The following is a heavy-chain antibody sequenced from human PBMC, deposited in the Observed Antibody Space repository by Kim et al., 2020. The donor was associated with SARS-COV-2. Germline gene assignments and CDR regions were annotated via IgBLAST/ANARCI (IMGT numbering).Heavy chain of an antibody. V-gene: IGHV3-7*01. CDR1: VFSFSNYW. CDR2: IKRDGSEK. J-gene: IGHJ4*02. D-gene: IGHD6-13*01. Sequence: GGSLRLSCAASVFSFSNYWMSWVRQAPGKGLEWVANIKRDGSEKYYVDSVRGRFTISRDNAKNLLFLQMNSLRGEDTAVYYCTSWGAGNYWGPGTLVTVSS. CDR3: TSWGAGNY.